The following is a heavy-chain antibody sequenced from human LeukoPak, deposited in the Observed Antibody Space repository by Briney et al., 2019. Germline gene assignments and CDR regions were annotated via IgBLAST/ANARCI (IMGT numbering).Heavy chain of an antibody. V-gene: IGHV3-13*01. CDR2: IGSGGDT. J-gene: IGHJ4*02. CDR1: AFTFSNYD. Sequence: GGSLRLSCETSAFTFSNYDMHGVRQRAGKGLEWVSFIGSGGDTYYSGPVKGRFTISRENAKKSLYLQMSSLRAEDTAVYYCATGNCNTNNCYQALDNWGQGTLVTVSS. D-gene: IGHD2/OR15-2a*01. CDR3: ATGNCNTNNCYQALDN.